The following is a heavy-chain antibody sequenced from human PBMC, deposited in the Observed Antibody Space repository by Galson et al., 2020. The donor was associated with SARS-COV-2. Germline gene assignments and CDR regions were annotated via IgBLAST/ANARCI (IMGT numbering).Heavy chain of an antibody. D-gene: IGHD6-6*01. V-gene: IGHV3-30-3*01. J-gene: IGHJ4*02. Sequence: GGSLRLSCAASGFTFSSYAMHWVRQAPGKGLEWVAVISYDGSNKYYADSVKGRFTISRDNSKNTLYLQMNSLRAEDTAVYYCAREGGSSPHLRYWGQGTLVTGSS. CDR3: AREGGSSPHLRY. CDR1: GFTFSSYA. CDR2: ISYDGSNK.